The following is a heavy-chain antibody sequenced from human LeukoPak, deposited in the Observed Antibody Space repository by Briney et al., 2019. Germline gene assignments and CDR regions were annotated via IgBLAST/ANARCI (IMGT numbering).Heavy chain of an antibody. CDR3: ARVGYNWNDDYYFDY. CDR2: ISAYNGNT. V-gene: IGHV1-18*04. Sequence: GASVKVSCKASGYTVTSYGISWVRQAPGQGLEWMGWISAYNGNTNYAQKLQGRVTMTTDASTSTAYMELRSLRSDDTAVYYCARVGYNWNDDYYFDYWGQGTPVTVSS. J-gene: IGHJ4*02. CDR1: GYTVTSYG. D-gene: IGHD1-1*01.